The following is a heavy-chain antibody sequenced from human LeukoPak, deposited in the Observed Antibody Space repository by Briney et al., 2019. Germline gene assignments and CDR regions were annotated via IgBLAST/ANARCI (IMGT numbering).Heavy chain of an antibody. CDR1: GFTFDDYA. V-gene: IGHV3-9*01. Sequence: PGGSPRLSCAASGFTFDDYAMHWVRQAPGKGLEWVSGISWNSGSIGYADSVKGRFTISRDNAKNSLYLQMNSLRAEDTALYYCAKDSRGYSTGDFDYWGQGTLVTVSS. D-gene: IGHD5-18*01. CDR2: ISWNSGSI. CDR3: AKDSRGYSTGDFDY. J-gene: IGHJ4*02.